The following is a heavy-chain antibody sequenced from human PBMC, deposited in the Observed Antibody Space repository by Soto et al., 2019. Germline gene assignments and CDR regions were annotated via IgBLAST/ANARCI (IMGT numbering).Heavy chain of an antibody. J-gene: IGHJ4*02. CDR2: IYYSGST. V-gene: IGHV4-39*07. CDR1: GDSVTRSRYY. CDR3: ARGFTIGWYTYYFDL. D-gene: IGHD6-19*01. Sequence: PSETLSLTCTVPGDSVTRSRYYWGWIRQPPGKGLEWIGSIYYSGSTYYNPSLKSRITISIDTSKNQFSLKLNSVTAADTAVYYCARGFTIGWYTYYFDLWGQGPLVT.